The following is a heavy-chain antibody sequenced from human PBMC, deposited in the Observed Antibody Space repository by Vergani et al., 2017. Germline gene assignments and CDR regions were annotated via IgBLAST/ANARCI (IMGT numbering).Heavy chain of an antibody. CDR3: ARATVTTAVSDY. CDR1: GYTFISYD. D-gene: IGHD4-17*01. V-gene: IGHV1-8*03. Sequence: QVQLVQSGAEVKKPGASVKVSCKASGYTFISYDINWVRQATGQGLEWMAWMNPNSGNTGYAQKFQGRVTLTRNTSITTAYMELSSLRSEDTAVYYCARATVTTAVSDYWGQGTLVTVSS. J-gene: IGHJ4*02. CDR2: MNPNSGNT.